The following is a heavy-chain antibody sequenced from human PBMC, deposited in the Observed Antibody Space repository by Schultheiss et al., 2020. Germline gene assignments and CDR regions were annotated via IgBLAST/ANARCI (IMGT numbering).Heavy chain of an antibody. CDR2: IIPILGIA. J-gene: IGHJ5*02. Sequence: SVKVSCKASGGTFSSYAISWVRQAPGQGLEWMGRIIPILGIANYAQKFQGRVTITADKLTSTAYMVLSSLRSEDTAVYYCATRGVVAAKLQYNWFDPWGQGTLVTVSS. CDR1: GGTFSSYA. V-gene: IGHV1-69*04. D-gene: IGHD2-15*01. CDR3: ATRGVVAAKLQYNWFDP.